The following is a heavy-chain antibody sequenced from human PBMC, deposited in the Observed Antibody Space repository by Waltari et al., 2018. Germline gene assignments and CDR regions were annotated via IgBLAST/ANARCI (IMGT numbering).Heavy chain of an antibody. J-gene: IGHJ2*01. CDR3: AKDGIAAAGYFDL. D-gene: IGHD6-13*01. V-gene: IGHV3-30*02. Sequence: VTLIRYDGSNKDYADSVKGRFTISRDNSKNTLYLQMNSLRVEDTAVYYCAKDGIAAAGYFDLWGRGTLVTVSS. CDR2: IRYDGSNK.